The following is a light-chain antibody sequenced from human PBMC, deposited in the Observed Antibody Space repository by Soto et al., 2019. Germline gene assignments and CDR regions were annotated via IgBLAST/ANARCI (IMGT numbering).Light chain of an antibody. CDR1: SSNVGAGYD. J-gene: IGLJ3*02. CDR3: QSYDSSLSTWV. CDR2: GNS. Sequence: QTVVKQPPSVSGAPGQRVTISCTGSSSNVGAGYDVHWYLQLPGTAPKLLIYGNSNRPSGVPDRFSGSKSGTSASLAITGLQAEDEAYYYCQSYDSSLSTWVFGGGTKLTVL. V-gene: IGLV1-40*01.